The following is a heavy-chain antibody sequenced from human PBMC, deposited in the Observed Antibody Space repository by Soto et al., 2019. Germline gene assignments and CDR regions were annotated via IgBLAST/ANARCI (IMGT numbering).Heavy chain of an antibody. V-gene: IGHV3-11*06. CDR1: GFTFSDYY. Sequence: QVQLVESGGGLVKPGGSLRLSCAASGFTFSDYYMSWIRQAPGKGLEWVSYISSSSSYTNYADSVKGRFTISRDNAKNSLYLQMNSLRAEGTAVYYCARDFARAFDWSYANYYYYGMDVWGQGTTVTVSS. CDR3: ARDFARAFDWSYANYYYYGMDV. J-gene: IGHJ6*02. CDR2: ISSSSSYT. D-gene: IGHD3-9*01.